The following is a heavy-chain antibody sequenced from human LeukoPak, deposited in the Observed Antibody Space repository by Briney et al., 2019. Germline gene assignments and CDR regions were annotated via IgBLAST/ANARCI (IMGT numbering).Heavy chain of an antibody. CDR1: GGSFSGYY. D-gene: IGHD2-21*01. V-gene: IGHV4-34*01. CDR3: AREKYCGGDCFGIRWYYFDY. Sequence: PSETLSLTCAVYGGSFSGYYWSWIRQPPGKGLEWIGEINHSGSTNYNPSLKSRVTISGDTSKNQFSLKLSSVTAADTAVYYCAREKYCGGDCFGIRWYYFDYWGQGTLVTVSS. CDR2: INHSGST. J-gene: IGHJ4*02.